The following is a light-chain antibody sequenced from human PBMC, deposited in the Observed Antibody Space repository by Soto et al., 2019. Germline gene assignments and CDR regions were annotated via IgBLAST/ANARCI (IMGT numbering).Light chain of an antibody. CDR1: SSDVGTYNL. Sequence: QSVLTQPASVSGSPGQSITISCTGTSSDVGTYNLVSWYQQYPGKAPKVVISEVTKRPSGVSNRFSGSKSGNMASLTISALQAEDEADYYCSSYTTSSTRVFGPGTKLTVL. CDR2: EVT. J-gene: IGLJ1*01. CDR3: SSYTTSSTRV. V-gene: IGLV2-14*02.